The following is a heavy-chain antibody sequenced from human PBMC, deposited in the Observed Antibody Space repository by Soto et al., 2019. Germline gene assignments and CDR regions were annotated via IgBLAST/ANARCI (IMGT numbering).Heavy chain of an antibody. D-gene: IGHD3-22*01. V-gene: IGHV3-23*01. J-gene: IGHJ4*02. CDR2: ISGSGGST. CDR1: GFTFSSYA. Sequence: EVQLLESGGGLVQPGGSLRLSCAASGFTFSSYAMSWVRQAPGKGLEWVSAISGSGGSTYYADSVKGRFTISRDNSKNTLYLQMNSLRAEDTAVYYCAKSGIASYYYDSSGYYLVDWGQGTLVTVSS. CDR3: AKSGIASYYYDSSGYYLVD.